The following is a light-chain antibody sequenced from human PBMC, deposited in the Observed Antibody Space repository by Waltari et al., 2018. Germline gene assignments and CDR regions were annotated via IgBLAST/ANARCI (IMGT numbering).Light chain of an antibody. CDR2: DVS. V-gene: IGLV2-14*03. CDR3: SSYTSSSKYV. J-gene: IGLJ1*01. Sequence: YHQHPGKSPKHIIFDVSNRPPRVSIRFSGSKSGNTASLTISGLLADDEADYYCSSYTSSSKYVFGTGTKVTVL.